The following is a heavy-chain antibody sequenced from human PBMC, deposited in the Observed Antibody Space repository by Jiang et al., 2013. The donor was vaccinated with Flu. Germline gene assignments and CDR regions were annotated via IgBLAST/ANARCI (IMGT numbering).Heavy chain of an antibody. CDR3: ARDRDGYNSGYFDY. J-gene: IGHJ4*02. CDR2: ISYDGSNK. Sequence: VQLLESGGGVVQPGRSLRLSCAASGFTFSSYAMHWVRQAPGKGLEWVAVISYDGSNKYYADSVKGRFTISRDNSKNTLYLQMNSLRAEDTAVYYCARDRDGYNSGYFDYWGPGNPGHRLL. CDR1: GFTFSSYA. D-gene: IGHD5-24*01. V-gene: IGHV3-30*01.